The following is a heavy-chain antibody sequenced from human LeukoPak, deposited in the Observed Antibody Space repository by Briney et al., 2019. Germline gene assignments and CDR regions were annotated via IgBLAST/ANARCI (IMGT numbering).Heavy chain of an antibody. CDR3: ARVYSSSWYVWFDP. D-gene: IGHD6-13*01. V-gene: IGHV4-61*02. CDR1: GGSISSGSYY. Sequence: PSQTLSLTCTVSGGSISSGSYYWSWIRQPAGKGLEWIGRIYTSGSTNYNPSLKSRVTISVDTSKDQFSLKLSPVPAAAPALSSCARVYSSSWYVWFDPGGQGTLVTVS. J-gene: IGHJ5*02. CDR2: IYTSGST.